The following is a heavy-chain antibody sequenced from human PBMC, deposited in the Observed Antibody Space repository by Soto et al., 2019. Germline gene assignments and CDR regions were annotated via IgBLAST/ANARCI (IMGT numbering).Heavy chain of an antibody. CDR1: GYTFTSYA. V-gene: IGHV1-3*01. CDR3: ARDRGQWLVPYFQH. CDR2: INAGNGNT. D-gene: IGHD6-19*01. Sequence: ASVKVSCKASGYTFTSYAMHWVRQAPGQRLEWMGWINAGNGNTKYSQKFQGRVTITRDTSASTAYMELSSLRSEDTAVYYCARDRGQWLVPYFQHWGQGTLVTVSS. J-gene: IGHJ1*01.